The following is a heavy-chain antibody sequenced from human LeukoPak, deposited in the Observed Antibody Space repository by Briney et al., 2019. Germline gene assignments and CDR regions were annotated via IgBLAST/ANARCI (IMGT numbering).Heavy chain of an antibody. J-gene: IGHJ4*02. CDR1: GFTFSSYE. D-gene: IGHD6-13*01. CDR2: ISSSGSTI. V-gene: IGHV3-48*03. CDR3: ARARYSISWYYFVY. Sequence: GGSLRLSCAASGFTFSSYEMNWVRQAPGKGLEWVSFISSSGSTIYYADSVKGRFTISRDNAKNSLFLQMNSLRAEDTAVYYCARARYSISWYYFVYWGQGTLVTVSS.